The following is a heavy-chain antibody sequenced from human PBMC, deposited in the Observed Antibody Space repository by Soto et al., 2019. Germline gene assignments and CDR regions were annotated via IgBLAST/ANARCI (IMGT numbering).Heavy chain of an antibody. J-gene: IGHJ6*02. D-gene: IGHD4-17*01. CDR1: RGSLSAYY. CDR2: INHRGDT. Sequence: QVQIQQWGAGLLRPSETLSLTCGVSRGSLSAYYWTWIRQPPGKGLEWIAEINHRGDTTYNPSLRSRVTISVDTSRNHFFLRLNSVTVADTAIYYCASNTVTPVDAMDVWGQGTTVTVS. CDR3: ASNTVTPVDAMDV. V-gene: IGHV4-34*02.